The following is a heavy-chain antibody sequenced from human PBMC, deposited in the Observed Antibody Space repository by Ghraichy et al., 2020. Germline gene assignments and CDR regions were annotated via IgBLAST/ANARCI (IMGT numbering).Heavy chain of an antibody. Sequence: SETLSLTCAVFGGSITNNNWWIWVRPTPGKGLEWIGEIYQHGGTNYNPSLNNRVTISLDRSKNEFSLKLRSVTAADTAVYYCARLMMVAPLYAFDIWGQGTMVTVSS. CDR3: ARLMMVAPLYAFDI. CDR2: IYQHGGT. V-gene: IGHV4-4*02. D-gene: IGHD3-22*01. CDR1: GGSITNNNW. J-gene: IGHJ3*02.